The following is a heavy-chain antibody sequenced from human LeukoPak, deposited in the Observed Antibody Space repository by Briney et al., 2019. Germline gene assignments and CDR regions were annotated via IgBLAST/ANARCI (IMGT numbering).Heavy chain of an antibody. V-gene: IGHV3-23*01. J-gene: IGHJ4*02. CDR1: GFTFSSYA. CDR3: AKPPPDSSSWLFDY. D-gene: IGHD6-13*01. CDR2: ISDNGGST. Sequence: GGSLRLSCAASGFTFSSYATSWVRQAPGKGLEWVSTISDNGGSTYYAGSVKGRFTISRDNSKNTLYLQMNSLRAEDTAVYYCAKPPPDSSSWLFDYWGQGALVTVSS.